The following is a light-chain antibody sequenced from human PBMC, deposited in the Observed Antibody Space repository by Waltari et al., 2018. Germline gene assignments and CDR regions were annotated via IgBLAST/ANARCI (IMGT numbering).Light chain of an antibody. CDR1: QDISNY. V-gene: IGKV1-33*01. Sequence: DVEMTQSPFTLYASVGDRLTITCQASQDISNYLNWYQQKPGKAPKLLIYDASTLETWVPSRFSGSGSGTDFTFTINSLQPEDIASYFCQHYDNLLLTFGGGTKVEIK. CDR3: QHYDNLLLT. CDR2: DAS. J-gene: IGKJ4*01.